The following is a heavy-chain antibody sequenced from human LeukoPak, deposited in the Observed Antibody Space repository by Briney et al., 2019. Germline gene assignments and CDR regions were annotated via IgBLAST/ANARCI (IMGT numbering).Heavy chain of an antibody. CDR1: GGSVSSGSYY. CDR2: FYYSGST. D-gene: IGHD3-10*01. V-gene: IGHV4-61*01. J-gene: IGHJ5*02. CDR3: ARDGYYGSGSFDP. Sequence: SETLSLTCTVSGGSVSSGSYYWSWIRQPPGKGLEWIGYFYYSGSTNYSPSLKGRVTISIDTSKNQFSQRLSSVTAADTAVYYCARDGYYGSGSFDPWGQGTLVTVSS.